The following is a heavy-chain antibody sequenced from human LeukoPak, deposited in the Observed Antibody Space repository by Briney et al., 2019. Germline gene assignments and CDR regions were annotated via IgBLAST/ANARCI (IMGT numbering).Heavy chain of an antibody. CDR1: GFTFSSYS. CDR3: ARYIGSGSYYTPDY. D-gene: IGHD3-10*01. CDR2: ISSSSSYI. V-gene: IGHV3-21*01. J-gene: IGHJ4*02. Sequence: PGGSLRLSCAASGFTFSSYSMNWVRQAPGKGLEWVSSISSSSSYIYYADSVKGRFTISRDNAKNSLYLQMNSLRAEDTAVYYCARYIGSGSYYTPDYWGQGTLVTVSS.